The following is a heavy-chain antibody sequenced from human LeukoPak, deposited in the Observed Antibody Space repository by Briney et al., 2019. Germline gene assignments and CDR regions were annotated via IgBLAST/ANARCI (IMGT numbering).Heavy chain of an antibody. J-gene: IGHJ4*02. Sequence: GGSLRLSCAASGFTFSSYAMNWVRQAPGKGLEWVSTINYNGGNTYYADSVKGRFTISRDNSKNTLYLQMNSLRAEDTAVYYCAKGGYSYGQPFDYWGQGTLVTVSS. CDR2: INYNGGNT. D-gene: IGHD5-18*01. V-gene: IGHV3-23*01. CDR1: GFTFSSYA. CDR3: AKGGYSYGQPFDY.